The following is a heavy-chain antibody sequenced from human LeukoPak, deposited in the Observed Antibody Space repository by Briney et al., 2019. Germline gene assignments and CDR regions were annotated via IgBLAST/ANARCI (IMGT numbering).Heavy chain of an antibody. J-gene: IGHJ4*02. CDR2: IIPIFGTA. D-gene: IGHD3-3*01. CDR1: GGTFSSYA. CDR3: ARGPTVLRFLEWLLKPLDY. Sequence: GSSVKVSCKASGGTFSSYAISWVRQAPGQGLEWMGGIIPIFGTANYAQKFQGRVTITADESTSTAYMELSSLRSEDTAVYYCARGPTVLRFLEWLLKPLDYWAREPWSPSPQ. V-gene: IGHV1-69*01.